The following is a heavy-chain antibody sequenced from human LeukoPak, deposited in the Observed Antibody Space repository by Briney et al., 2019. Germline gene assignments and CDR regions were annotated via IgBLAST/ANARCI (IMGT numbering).Heavy chain of an antibody. CDR2: ISTSSSYI. D-gene: IGHD6-13*01. Sequence: PGGSLRLSCAASGFTFSNAWMSWVRQAPGKGLEWVSSISTSSSYIHYADSVKGRFTISRDNAKNSLYLQMNSLRVEDTAVYYCARRRSSWENYYYMDVWGKGTTVTVSS. CDR3: ARRRSSWENYYYMDV. CDR1: GFTFSNAW. V-gene: IGHV3-21*01. J-gene: IGHJ6*03.